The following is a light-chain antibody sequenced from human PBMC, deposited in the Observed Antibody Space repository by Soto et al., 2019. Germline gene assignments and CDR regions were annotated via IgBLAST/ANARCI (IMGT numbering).Light chain of an antibody. Sequence: DLPMTQSPSTLSGSVGDRVTITCRASQTISSWLAWYQQKPGKAPKLLIYKASTLKSGVPSRFSGSGSGTEFTLTISSLQSDDFATYYCQHYNSYSEAFGQGAKVDIK. CDR3: QHYNSYSEA. CDR1: QTISSW. J-gene: IGKJ1*01. V-gene: IGKV1-5*03. CDR2: KAS.